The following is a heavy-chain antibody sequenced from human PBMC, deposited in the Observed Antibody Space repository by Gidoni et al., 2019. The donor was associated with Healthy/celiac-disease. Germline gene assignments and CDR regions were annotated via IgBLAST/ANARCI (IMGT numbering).Heavy chain of an antibody. V-gene: IGHV3-9*01. CDR3: AKDIGAVTIFGVVIGYYGMDV. Sequence: VQLVEPGGGLVQPGRSLRLSCAASGFTFDDYAMHWARQAPGKGLEWVSGISWNSGGIGYADSVKGRFTISRDNAKNSLYLQMNSLRAEDTALYYCAKDIGAVTIFGVVIGYYGMDVWGQGTTVTVSS. CDR2: ISWNSGGI. J-gene: IGHJ6*02. D-gene: IGHD3-3*01. CDR1: GFTFDDYA.